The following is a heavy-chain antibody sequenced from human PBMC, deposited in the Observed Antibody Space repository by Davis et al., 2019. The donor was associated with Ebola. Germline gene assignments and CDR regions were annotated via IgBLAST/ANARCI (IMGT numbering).Heavy chain of an antibody. V-gene: IGHV3-11*01. CDR3: ARGLRFLEWSRENYYYGMDV. Sequence: GESLKISCAASGFTFSDYYMSWIRQAPGKGLEWVSYISSSGSTIYYADSVKGRFTISRDNAKNSLYLQMNSLRAEDTAVYYCARGLRFLEWSRENYYYGMDVWGQGTTVTVSS. J-gene: IGHJ6*02. D-gene: IGHD3-3*01. CDR2: ISSSGSTI. CDR1: GFTFSDYY.